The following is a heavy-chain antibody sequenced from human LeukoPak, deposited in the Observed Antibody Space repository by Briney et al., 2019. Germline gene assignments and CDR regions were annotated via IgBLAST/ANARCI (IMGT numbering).Heavy chain of an antibody. CDR1: GFTFDDYA. CDR3: AKDSDLGGYNYYFDY. J-gene: IGHJ4*02. CDR2: ISWNSGSI. Sequence: GGSLRLSCAASGFTFDDYAMHWVRHAPGKGLEWVSGISWNSGSIGYADSVKGRFTISRDNAKNSLYLQMNSLRAEDTALYYCAKDSDLGGYNYYFDYWGQGTLVTVSS. V-gene: IGHV3-9*01. D-gene: IGHD5-12*01.